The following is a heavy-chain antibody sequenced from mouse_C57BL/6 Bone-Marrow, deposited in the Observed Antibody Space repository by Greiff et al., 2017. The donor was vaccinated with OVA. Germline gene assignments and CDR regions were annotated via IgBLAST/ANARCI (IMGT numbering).Heavy chain of an antibody. Sequence: EVKVVESGGGLVKPGGSLKLSCAASGFTFSSYTMSWVRQTPEKRLEWVATISGGGGNTYYPDSVKGRFTISRDNAKNTLYLQMSSLRSEDTALYYCARHETMVTTRGSFDYWGQGTTLTVSS. CDR2: ISGGGGNT. CDR3: ARHETMVTTRGSFDY. J-gene: IGHJ2*01. V-gene: IGHV5-9*01. CDR1: GFTFSSYT. D-gene: IGHD2-2*01.